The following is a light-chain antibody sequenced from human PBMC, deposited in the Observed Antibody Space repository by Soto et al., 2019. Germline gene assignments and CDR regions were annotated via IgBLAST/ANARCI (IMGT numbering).Light chain of an antibody. J-gene: IGKJ1*01. CDR3: QQYNSYSSWT. Sequence: DIHMTQSPSTLSASVGDRVTITCRASQSISSWLAWYQQKPGKAPKLLIYKASSLESGVPSRFSGSGSGTEFTLTISSLQPDDFATYYCQQYNSYSSWTFGQGTKVDIK. V-gene: IGKV1-5*03. CDR2: KAS. CDR1: QSISSW.